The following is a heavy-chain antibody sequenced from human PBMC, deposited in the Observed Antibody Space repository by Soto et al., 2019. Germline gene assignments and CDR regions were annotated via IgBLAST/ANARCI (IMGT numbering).Heavy chain of an antibody. J-gene: IGHJ4*02. Sequence: GGSLRLSCAASGFIFRNYGMHWVRQAPGKGLEWVAFLWFDGSKNYYAESVRGRFSISRDNSQNTLYLQMNSLTAEDTAVYYCARDGDASTGYGKDYWGQGTLVTVSS. CDR1: GFIFRNYG. V-gene: IGHV3-33*01. D-gene: IGHD6-25*01. CDR3: ARDGDASTGYGKDY. CDR2: LWFDGSKN.